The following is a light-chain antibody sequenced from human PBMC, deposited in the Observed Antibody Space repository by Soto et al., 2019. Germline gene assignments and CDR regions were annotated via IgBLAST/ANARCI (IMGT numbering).Light chain of an antibody. CDR3: QQTSTSPWT. CDR2: AAS. J-gene: IGKJ1*01. V-gene: IGKV1-39*01. Sequence: DIQMTQSPSSLSASVGDRVSITCRASQNINNLLNWYQQRPGRAPQLLIYAASNLQSGVPSRFSGSGSGTDFALTISSLQPGDCATYFCQQTSTSPWTCGQGTKVEIK. CDR1: QNINNL.